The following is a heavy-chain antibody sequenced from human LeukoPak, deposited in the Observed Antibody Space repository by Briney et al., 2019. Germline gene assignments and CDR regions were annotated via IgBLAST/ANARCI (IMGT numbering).Heavy chain of an antibody. V-gene: IGHV5-10-1*01. Sequence: GESLKISCKASGYSFTNTFIGWVRQMPGKGLEWMGRIDPSDSYTNYSPSFQGHVTISADTSIGTAYLQWSSLKASDTAMYYCVRQGTHIAAAGIDYWGQGTLVTVSS. CDR1: GYSFTNTF. CDR3: VRQGTHIAAAGIDY. CDR2: IDPSDSYT. D-gene: IGHD6-13*01. J-gene: IGHJ4*02.